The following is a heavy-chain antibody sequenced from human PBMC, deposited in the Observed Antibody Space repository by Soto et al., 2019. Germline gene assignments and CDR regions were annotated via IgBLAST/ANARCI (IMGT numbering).Heavy chain of an antibody. V-gene: IGHV3-30*18. CDR2: ISYDGSNK. D-gene: IGHD3-3*01. J-gene: IGHJ5*02. CDR3: AKGNDDFWSGYYYTLQGGAEGTGFDP. CDR1: GFTFSSYG. Sequence: QVQLVESGGGVVQPGRSLRLSCAASGFTFSSYGMHWVRQAPGKGLEWVAVISYDGSNKYYADSVKGRFTISRDNSKNALYLQMNSLRAEDTAVYYCAKGNDDFWSGYYYTLQGGAEGTGFDPWGQGTLVTVSS.